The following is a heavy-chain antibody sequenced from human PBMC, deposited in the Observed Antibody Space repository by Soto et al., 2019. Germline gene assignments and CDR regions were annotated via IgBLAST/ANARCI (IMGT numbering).Heavy chain of an antibody. CDR3: ARVGGHCSSTSCFDY. CDR2: INPSGTNT. D-gene: IGHD2-2*01. CDR1: GFTFSGHY. Sequence: QVQLVESGGGLAKPGGSLRLSCAASGFTFSGHYMTWIRQAPGKGLEWISYINPSGTNTDYADSVKGRFTISRDNTQKSLYLQMNSLRAEDTAVYYCARVGGHCSSTSCFDYWGQGTLVTVSS. V-gene: IGHV3-11*06. J-gene: IGHJ4*02.